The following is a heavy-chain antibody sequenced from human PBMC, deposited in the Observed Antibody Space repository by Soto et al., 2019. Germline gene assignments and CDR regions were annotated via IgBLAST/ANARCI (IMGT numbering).Heavy chain of an antibody. D-gene: IGHD6-6*01. CDR2: IWYDGSNK. Sequence: QVQLVESGGGVVQPGRSLRLSCAASGFTFSSYGMHWVRQAPGKGLEWVAVIWYDGSNKYYADSVKGRFTISRDNSKNTLYLQMNSLIAEDTAVYYCAREGLAARELYYFDYWGQGTLVTVSS. CDR1: GFTFSSYG. CDR3: AREGLAARELYYFDY. V-gene: IGHV3-33*01. J-gene: IGHJ4*02.